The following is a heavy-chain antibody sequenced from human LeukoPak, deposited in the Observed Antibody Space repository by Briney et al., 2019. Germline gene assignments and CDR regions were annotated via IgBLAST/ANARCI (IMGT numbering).Heavy chain of an antibody. CDR1: GFTFSSYG. D-gene: IGHD4-17*01. Sequence: GGSLRLSCAASGFTFSSYGMHWVRQAPGKGLEWVAFIRYDGTYKYYADSGKGRFTISRDNSKSTLYLQMNSLRAEDTAVYYCAKVGYGDYFWFDSWGQGTLVTVSS. V-gene: IGHV3-30*02. CDR3: AKVGYGDYFWFDS. CDR2: IRYDGTYK. J-gene: IGHJ5*01.